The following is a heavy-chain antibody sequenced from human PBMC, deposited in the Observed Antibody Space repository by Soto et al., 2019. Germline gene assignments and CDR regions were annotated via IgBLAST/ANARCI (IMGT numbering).Heavy chain of an antibody. CDR2: IKSKTDGGTT. J-gene: IGHJ4*02. Sequence: PGGSLRLSCAASGFTFSNAWMSWVRQAPGKGLEWVGRIKSKTDGGTTDYAAPVKGRFTISRDDSKNTLYLQMNSLKTEDTAVYYCTTDPLSFHIVATIDPHFDYWGQGTLVTVSS. CDR3: TTDPLSFHIVATIDPHFDY. D-gene: IGHD5-12*01. V-gene: IGHV3-15*01. CDR1: GFTFSNAW.